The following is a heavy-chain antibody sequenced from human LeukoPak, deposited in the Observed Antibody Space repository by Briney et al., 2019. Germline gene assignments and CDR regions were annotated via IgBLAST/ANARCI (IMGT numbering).Heavy chain of an antibody. CDR1: GGSISNYY. J-gene: IGHJ4*02. D-gene: IGHD5-18*01. V-gene: IGHV4-4*07. Sequence: SETLSLTCTVSGGSISNYYWSWIRQPAGKGLEWIGRISASGNTNYNPSLKSRVTMSVDTSMNLFALKLSSVTAADTAVYYCARSDTAMDYFDYWGQGTLVTVSS. CDR2: ISASGNT. CDR3: ARSDTAMDYFDY.